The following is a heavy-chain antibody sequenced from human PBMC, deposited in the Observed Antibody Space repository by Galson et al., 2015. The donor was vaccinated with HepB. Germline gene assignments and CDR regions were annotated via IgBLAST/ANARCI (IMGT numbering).Heavy chain of an antibody. CDR2: IIPIFGTA. CDR1: GGTFSSYA. D-gene: IGHD3-16*02. CDR3: ASYTFGGVIVNGVSPVDV. J-gene: IGHJ6*04. Sequence: SVKVSCKASGGTFSSYAISWVRQAPGQGLEWMGGIIPIFGTANYAQKFQGRVTVTADESTSTAYMELSSLRSEDTAVYYCASYTFGGVIVNGVSPVDVWGKGTTVTVSS. V-gene: IGHV1-69*13.